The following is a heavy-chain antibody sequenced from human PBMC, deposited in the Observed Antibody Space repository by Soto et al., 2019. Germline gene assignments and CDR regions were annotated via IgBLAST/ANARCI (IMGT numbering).Heavy chain of an antibody. Sequence: GFPRLSCAASGLTFTRYTRNWVRQAPGKGLGWVSSITISSNKIYYADSVKGRFTISRDNAKNSLYLQMNSLRAEDTAVYYCARDYYYDSSGYSPLDYWGHGTLVTVSS. CDR1: GLTFTRYT. D-gene: IGHD3-22*01. CDR2: ITISSNKI. J-gene: IGHJ4*01. V-gene: IGHV3-21*01. CDR3: ARDYYYDSSGYSPLDY.